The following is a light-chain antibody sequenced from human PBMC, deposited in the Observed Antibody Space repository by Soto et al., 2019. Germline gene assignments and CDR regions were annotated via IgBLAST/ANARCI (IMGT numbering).Light chain of an antibody. CDR3: SSYTSSFTLG. V-gene: IGLV2-14*01. CDR1: SSDIGAYNY. J-gene: IGLJ1*01. CDR2: DVS. Sequence: QSALTQPASVSGSPGQSITISCTGTSSDIGAYNYVSWYQQHPGKAPKLMIYDVSNRPSGVSNRFSGSKSGNTASLTISGLQAEDEGDYYCSSYTSSFTLGIGTGTKLTVL.